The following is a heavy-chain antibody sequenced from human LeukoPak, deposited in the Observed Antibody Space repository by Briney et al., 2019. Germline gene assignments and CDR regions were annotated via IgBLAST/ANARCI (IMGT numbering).Heavy chain of an antibody. V-gene: IGHV4-30-4*01. CDR2: IYYSRST. J-gene: IGHJ4*02. Sequence: SETLSLTCTVSGGSISSGDYYWSWIRQPPGKGLEWIGYIYYSRSTYYNPSLKSRVTISVDTSKNQFSLKLSSVTAADTAVYYCARAPRYDSSGYYYDYWGQGTLVTVSS. CDR1: GGSISSGDYY. D-gene: IGHD3-22*01. CDR3: ARAPRYDSSGYYYDY.